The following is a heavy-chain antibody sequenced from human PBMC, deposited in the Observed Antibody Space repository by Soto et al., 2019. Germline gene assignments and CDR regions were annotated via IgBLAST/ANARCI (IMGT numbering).Heavy chain of an antibody. CDR1: GFSLSTSGVR. Sequence: GSGPTLVNPTQTLTLTCTFSGFSLSTSGVRVSWIRQPPGKALEWLARIDWDDDKYYSTSLRTRLTISKDTSKNQVVLTMTNMDPVDTATYYCAKTGTDGSWFDPWGQGTLVTVSS. CDR3: AKTGTDGSWFDP. CDR2: IDWDDDK. J-gene: IGHJ5*02. D-gene: IGHD1-1*01. V-gene: IGHV2-70*11.